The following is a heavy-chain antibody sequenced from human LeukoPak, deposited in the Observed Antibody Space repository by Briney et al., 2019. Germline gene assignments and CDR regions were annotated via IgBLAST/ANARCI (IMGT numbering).Heavy chain of an antibody. J-gene: IGHJ6*03. CDR2: IYTSGST. CDR1: GGSISSGSYY. V-gene: IGHV4-61*02. Sequence: SETLSLTCTVSGGSISSGSYYWSWIRQPAGKGLEWIGRIYTSGSTNYNPSLKSRVTISVDTSKNQFSLKLSSVTAADTAVYYCARGRGYSYGFYYYYMDVWGKGTTVTISS. CDR3: ARGRGYSYGFYYYYMDV. D-gene: IGHD5-18*01.